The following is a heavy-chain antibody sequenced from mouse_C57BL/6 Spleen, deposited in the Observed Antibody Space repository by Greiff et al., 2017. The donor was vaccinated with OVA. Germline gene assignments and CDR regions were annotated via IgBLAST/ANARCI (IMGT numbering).Heavy chain of an antibody. CDR1: GYTFTEYT. V-gene: IGHV1-62-2*01. J-gene: IGHJ2*01. Sequence: VKLMESGAELVKPGASVKLSCKASGYTFTEYTIHWVKQRSGQGLEWIGWFYPGSGSIKYNEKFKDKATLTADKSSSTVYMELSRLTSEDSAVYFCARHEEDVYYDYYFDYWGQGTTLTVSS. CDR3: ARHEEDVYYDYYFDY. CDR2: FYPGSGSI. D-gene: IGHD2-4*01.